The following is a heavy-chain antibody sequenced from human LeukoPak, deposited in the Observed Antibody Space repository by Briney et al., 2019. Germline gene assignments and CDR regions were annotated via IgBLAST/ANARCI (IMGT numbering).Heavy chain of an antibody. CDR1: GYTFTSYD. CDR3: ASYGSGTLSQDAFDI. J-gene: IGHJ3*02. CDR2: MNPNSGNT. V-gene: IGHV1-8*01. Sequence: APVKVSCKASGYTFTSYDINWVRQATGQGLEWMGWMNPNSGNTGYAQKFQGRVTMTRNTSISTAYMELSSLRSEDTAVYYCASYGSGTLSQDAFDIWGQGTMVTVSS. D-gene: IGHD3-10*01.